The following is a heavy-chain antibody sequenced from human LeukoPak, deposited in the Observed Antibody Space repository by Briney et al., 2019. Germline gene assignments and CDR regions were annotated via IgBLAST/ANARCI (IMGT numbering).Heavy chain of an antibody. Sequence: PGGSLRLSCAASGFTFSSYSMNWVRQAPGKGLEWVSSIGSSSSYIYYADSVKGRFTISRDNAKNSLYLQMNSLRAEDTAVYYCANSGYDFRDYFDYWGQGTLVTVSS. J-gene: IGHJ4*02. CDR2: IGSSSSYI. CDR3: ANSGYDFRDYFDY. CDR1: GFTFSSYS. V-gene: IGHV3-21*01. D-gene: IGHD5-12*01.